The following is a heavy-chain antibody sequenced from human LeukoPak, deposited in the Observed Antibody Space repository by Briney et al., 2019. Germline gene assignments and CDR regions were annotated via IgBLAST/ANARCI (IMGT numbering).Heavy chain of an antibody. CDR1: GYTFTSYA. CDR2: INAGNGNT. V-gene: IGHV1-3*01. CDR3: ARDYVDTAMVLGY. J-gene: IGHJ4*02. D-gene: IGHD5-18*01. Sequence: GASVKVSCKASGYTFTSYAMHWVRQAPGQRLEWMGWINAGNGNTKYSQKFQGRVTITRDTSASTAYMELSSLRSEDTAVYYCARDYVDTAMVLGYWGQGTLVTVSS.